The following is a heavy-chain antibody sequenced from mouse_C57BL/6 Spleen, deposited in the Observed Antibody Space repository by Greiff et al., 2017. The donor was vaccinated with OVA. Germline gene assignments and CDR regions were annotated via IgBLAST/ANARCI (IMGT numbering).Heavy chain of an antibody. D-gene: IGHD1-1*02. Sequence: QVQLQQSGPELVKPGASVKISCKASGYAFSSSWMNWVKQRPGKGLEWIGRIYPGDGDTNYNGKFKGKATLTADKSSSTAYMQLSSLTSEDSAVYFCARSAGYGLYYFDYWGQGTTLTVSS. CDR1: GYAFSSSW. V-gene: IGHV1-82*01. CDR2: IYPGDGDT. CDR3: ARSAGYGLYYFDY. J-gene: IGHJ2*01.